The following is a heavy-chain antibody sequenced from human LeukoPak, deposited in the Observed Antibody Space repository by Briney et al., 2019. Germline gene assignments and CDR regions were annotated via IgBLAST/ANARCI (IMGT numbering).Heavy chain of an antibody. CDR3: AKDRVAIAGAYSH. CDR1: GFTFSSYA. D-gene: IGHD6-13*01. V-gene: IGHV3-30*04. CDR2: ISYDGSNK. Sequence: GRSLRLSCAASGFTFSSYAMHWVRQAPGKGLEWVAVISYDGSNKYYADSVKGRFTISRDNPKNTLYLQINSLRAGDTATYFCAKDRVAIAGAYSHWGQGILVTVSS. J-gene: IGHJ4*02.